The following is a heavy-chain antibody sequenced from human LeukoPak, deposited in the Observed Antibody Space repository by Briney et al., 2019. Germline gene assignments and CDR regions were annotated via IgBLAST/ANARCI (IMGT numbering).Heavy chain of an antibody. CDR1: GGSISSGGYS. Sequence: SQTLSLTCAVSGGSISSGGYSWSWIRQPPGKGLEWIWYIYHSGSTYYNPSLKSRVTISVDRSKNQFSLKLSSVTAADTAVYYCARDRGAAASGWFDPWGQGTLVTVSS. CDR3: ARDRGAAASGWFDP. D-gene: IGHD6-13*01. CDR2: IYHSGST. J-gene: IGHJ5*02. V-gene: IGHV4-30-2*01.